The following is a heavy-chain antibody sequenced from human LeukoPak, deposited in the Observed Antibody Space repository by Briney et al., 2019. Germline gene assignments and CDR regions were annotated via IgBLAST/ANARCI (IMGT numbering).Heavy chain of an antibody. D-gene: IGHD3-22*01. CDR3: ARGYYDSSGFYLGY. CDR2: MNSDGSST. J-gene: IGHJ4*02. CDR1: GFTFSSYW. V-gene: IGHV3-74*01. Sequence: PGGSLRLSCAASGFTFSSYWMHWVRQAPGEGLVWVSRMNSDGSSTSYADSVEGRFTISRDNAKNTLYLQMNSLRAEDTAVYYCARGYYDSSGFYLGYWGQGTLVTVSS.